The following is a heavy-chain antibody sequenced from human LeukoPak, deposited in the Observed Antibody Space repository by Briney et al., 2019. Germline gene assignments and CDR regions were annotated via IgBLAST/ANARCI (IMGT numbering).Heavy chain of an antibody. J-gene: IGHJ3*02. V-gene: IGHV4-30-4*01. CDR3: ARYSGSYFRDVDAFDT. D-gene: IGHD1-26*01. Sequence: SETLSLTCTVSGGSISSGHYYWTWIRQPPGKGLEWIGYIYNTDSSYYNPSLNSRVTMSLDRSRNHFSLKLTAVTAADTAVYYCARYSGSYFRDVDAFDTWGQGTMVTVSS. CDR1: GGSISSGHYY. CDR2: IYNTDSS.